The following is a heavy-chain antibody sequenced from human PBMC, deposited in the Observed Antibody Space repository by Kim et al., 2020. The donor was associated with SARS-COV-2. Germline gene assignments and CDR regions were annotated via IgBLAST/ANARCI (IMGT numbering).Heavy chain of an antibody. CDR3: AKDRKGGRFGELLYYFDY. Sequence: GGSLRLSCAASGFTFSSYAMSWVRQAPGKGLEWVSAISGSGGSTYYADSVKGRFTISRDNSKNTLYLQMNSLRAEDTAVYYCAKDRKGGRFGELLYYFDYWGQGTLVTVSS. CDR1: GFTFSSYA. CDR2: ISGSGGST. V-gene: IGHV3-23*01. D-gene: IGHD3-10*01. J-gene: IGHJ4*02.